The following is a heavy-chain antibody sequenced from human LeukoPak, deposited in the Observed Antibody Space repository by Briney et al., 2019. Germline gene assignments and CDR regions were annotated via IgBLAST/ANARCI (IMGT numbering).Heavy chain of an antibody. CDR1: GYTFSVYG. CDR2: ISAFNGNT. Sequence: ASVKVSCKASGYTFSVYGISWVRQAPGQGLEWMGWISAFNGNTNYAQRLQGRVTMTTDTSTSTAYMELRSLRSDDTAMYYCARDTYYYDSNGPYYTYYYGMDLWGQGTTVTVSS. D-gene: IGHD3-22*01. J-gene: IGHJ6*02. CDR3: ARDTYYYDSNGPYYTYYYGMDL. V-gene: IGHV1-18*01.